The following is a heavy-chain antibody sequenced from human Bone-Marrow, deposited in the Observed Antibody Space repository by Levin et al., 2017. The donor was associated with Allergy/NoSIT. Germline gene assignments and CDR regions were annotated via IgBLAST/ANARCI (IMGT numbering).Heavy chain of an antibody. V-gene: IGHV3-74*03. J-gene: IGHJ4*02. Sequence: PGESLKISCAASGFTFSGHWMHWARQRPGEGLVWVSRIDTDGGSIAYADFVEGRFTISRDNAKNTLFLQMNSLRAEDTGVYYCVRDGSSFNFDYWGQGTLVTVSS. CDR3: VRDGSSFNFDY. CDR2: IDTDGGSI. CDR1: GFTFSGHW. D-gene: IGHD6-6*01.